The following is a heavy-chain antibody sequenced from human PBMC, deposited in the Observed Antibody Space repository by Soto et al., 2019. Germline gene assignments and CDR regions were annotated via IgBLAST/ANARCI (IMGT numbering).Heavy chain of an antibody. CDR1: GFTFSSYG. CDR3: TTDDYYDSSGYYYFDY. CDR2: ISYDGSNK. D-gene: IGHD3-22*01. J-gene: IGHJ4*02. V-gene: IGHV3-30*03. Sequence: GGSLRLSCAASGFTFSSYGMHWVRQAPGKGLEWVVGISYDGSNKNYGDSAKGRFTISRDNSKNTLYLQMNSLKTEDTAVYYCTTDDYYDSSGYYYFDYWGQGTLVTVSS.